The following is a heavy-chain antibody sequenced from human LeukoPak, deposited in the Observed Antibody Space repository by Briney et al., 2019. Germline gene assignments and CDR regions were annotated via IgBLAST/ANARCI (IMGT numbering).Heavy chain of an antibody. Sequence: GGSLRLSCAASGFTVSSNYMSWVRQAPGKGLEWVSVIYSGGSTYYADSVKGRFTISRDNSKNTLYLQMNSLRAEDTAVYYCAKTGTPSYYYGMDVWGQGTTVTVSS. CDR2: IYSGGST. D-gene: IGHD1-7*01. V-gene: IGHV3-53*01. CDR3: AKTGTPSYYYGMDV. J-gene: IGHJ6*02. CDR1: GFTVSSNY.